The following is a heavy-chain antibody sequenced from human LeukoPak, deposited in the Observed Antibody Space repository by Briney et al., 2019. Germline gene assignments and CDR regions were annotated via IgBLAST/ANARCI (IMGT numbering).Heavy chain of an antibody. V-gene: IGHV1-18*01. CDR2: ISAYNGNT. J-gene: IGHJ4*02. CDR1: GYTFTSYG. Sequence: ASVKVSCKASGYTFTSYGIGWVRQAPGQGLEWMGWISAYNGNTNYAQKLQGRVTMTTDTSTSTPYMELSSLRSDDTAVYYSAREGYYDILTGYLSIEDYWGQGTLVTVSS. D-gene: IGHD3-9*01. CDR3: AREGYYDILTGYLSIEDY.